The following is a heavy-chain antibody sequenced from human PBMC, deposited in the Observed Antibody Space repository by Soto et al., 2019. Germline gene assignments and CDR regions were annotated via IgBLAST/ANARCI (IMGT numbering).Heavy chain of an antibody. Sequence: QVQLQQWGAGLLKPSETLSLTCAVYGGSFSGYYWSWIRQPPGKGLEWIGEINHSGSTNYNPSLKSRVTISVDTSKNQFSLKLSSVTAADTAVYYCARGGSSGWYSYYYYYMAVWGKGTTVTVSS. CDR2: INHSGST. D-gene: IGHD6-19*01. J-gene: IGHJ6*03. V-gene: IGHV4-34*01. CDR3: ARGGSSGWYSYYYYYMAV. CDR1: GGSFSGYY.